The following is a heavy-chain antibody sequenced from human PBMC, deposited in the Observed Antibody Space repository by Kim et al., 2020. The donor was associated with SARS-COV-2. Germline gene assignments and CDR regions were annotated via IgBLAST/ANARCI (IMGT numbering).Heavy chain of an antibody. Sequence: QRVQGRVTNTADESTSTAYMELSSLRSEDTAVYYCARDLDRWERLRGWFDPWGQGTLVTVSS. D-gene: IGHD1-26*01. J-gene: IGHJ5*02. V-gene: IGHV1-69*01. CDR3: ARDLDRWERLRGWFDP.